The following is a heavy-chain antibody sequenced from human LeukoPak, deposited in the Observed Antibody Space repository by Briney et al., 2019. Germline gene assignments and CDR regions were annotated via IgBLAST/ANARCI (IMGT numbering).Heavy chain of an antibody. Sequence: PSETLSLTCTVSGGSISSSSYYWGWIRQPPGKGLEWIGSIYYSGSTYYNPSLKSRVTISVDTSKNQFSLKLSSVTAADTAVYYCARDLASAGGNFDYWGQGTLVTVSS. CDR3: ARDLASAGGNFDY. CDR1: GGSISSSSYY. J-gene: IGHJ4*02. CDR2: IYYSGST. V-gene: IGHV4-39*02. D-gene: IGHD3-16*01.